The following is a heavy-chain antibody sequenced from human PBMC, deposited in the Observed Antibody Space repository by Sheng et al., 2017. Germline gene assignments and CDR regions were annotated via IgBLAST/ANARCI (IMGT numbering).Heavy chain of an antibody. CDR3: ARDWAGPFDY. V-gene: IGHV3-7*01. D-gene: IGHD3-16*01. J-gene: IGHJ4*02. Sequence: EVQLVESGGGLVQPGGSLRLSCTASGFTFSNFGMTWVRQAPGKGLEWVANINQDGSERYYVDSVKGRFTISRDNAKNSVYLQMKSLRVEDTAVYYCARDWAGPFDYWGQGTLVTVSS. CDR1: GFTFSNFG. CDR2: INQDGSER.